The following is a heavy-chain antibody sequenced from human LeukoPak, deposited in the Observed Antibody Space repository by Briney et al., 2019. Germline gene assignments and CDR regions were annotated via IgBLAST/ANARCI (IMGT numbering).Heavy chain of an antibody. CDR3: VTVADAVSWFDP. J-gene: IGHJ5*02. V-gene: IGHV4-39*01. Sequence: SETLSLTCTVSGGSIRSGGYYWGWIRQTPGKGLEWIGTIYYSGTTYYNPSLKSRVTISVDTSKNQFSLKFSSVTAADTAVYYCVTVADAVSWFDPWGQGTLVTVSS. D-gene: IGHD6-19*01. CDR1: GGSIRSGGYY. CDR2: IYYSGTT.